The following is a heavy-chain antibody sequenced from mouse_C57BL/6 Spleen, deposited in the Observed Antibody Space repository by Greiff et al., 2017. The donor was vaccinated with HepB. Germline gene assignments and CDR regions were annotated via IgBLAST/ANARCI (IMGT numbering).Heavy chain of an antibody. CDR1: GFTFSSYA. CDR2: ISDGGSYT. V-gene: IGHV5-4*03. Sequence: EVKLMESGGGLVKPRGSLKLSCAASGFTFSSYAMSWVRQTPEKRLEWVATISDGGSYTYYPDNVKGRFTISRDNAKNNLYLQMSHLKSEDTAMYYCARGGERDWYFDVWGTGTTVTVSS. CDR3: ARGGERDWYFDV. J-gene: IGHJ1*03.